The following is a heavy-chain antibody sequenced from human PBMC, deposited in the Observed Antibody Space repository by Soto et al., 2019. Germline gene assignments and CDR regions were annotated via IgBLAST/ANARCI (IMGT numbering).Heavy chain of an antibody. D-gene: IGHD5-12*01. J-gene: IGHJ6*02. V-gene: IGHV1-18*04. CDR1: GYTFTSYG. CDR2: ISAYNGNT. CDR3: ARDRGKWLRSGTQDYYYGMDV. Sequence: GASVKVSCKASGYTFTSYGISWVRQAPGQGLEWMGWISAYNGNTNYAQKLQGRVTMTTDTSTSTAYMELRSLRSDDTAVYYCARDRGKWLRSGTQDYYYGMDVWGQGTTVTVSS.